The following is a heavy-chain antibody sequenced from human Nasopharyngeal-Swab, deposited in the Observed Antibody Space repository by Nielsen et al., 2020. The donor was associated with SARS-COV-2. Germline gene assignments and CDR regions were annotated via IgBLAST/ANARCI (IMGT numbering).Heavy chain of an antibody. CDR2: ISYRGST. Sequence: SETLSLTCTVPGGSISSYYWSWIRQSPEKGLEWFGYISYRGSTNYNPPLRSPVTISLDTSNNQFSLRLKFVTAADTAVYYCARENYYDDSGLLSIFDYWGQGILVTVSS. J-gene: IGHJ4*02. V-gene: IGHV4-59*01. D-gene: IGHD3-22*01. CDR1: GGSISSYY. CDR3: ARENYYDDSGLLSIFDY.